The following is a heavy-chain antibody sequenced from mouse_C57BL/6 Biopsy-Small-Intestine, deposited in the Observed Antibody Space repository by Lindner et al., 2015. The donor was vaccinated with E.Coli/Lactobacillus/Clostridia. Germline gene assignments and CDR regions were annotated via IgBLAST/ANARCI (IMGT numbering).Heavy chain of an antibody. D-gene: IGHD2-13*01. CDR1: GYTFLSYW. V-gene: IGHV1-7*01. Sequence: VQLQESGAELAKLGASVKMSCKASGYTFLSYWMHWVNRGLDRVWNGLDTLSPSSGYTEYNQKFKDKATLTADKSSSTAYMQLSSLTSEDSAVYYCASPPIYFGDYLFAYWGQGTLVTVSA. J-gene: IGHJ3*01. CDR2: LSPSSGYT. CDR3: ASPPIYFGDYLFAY.